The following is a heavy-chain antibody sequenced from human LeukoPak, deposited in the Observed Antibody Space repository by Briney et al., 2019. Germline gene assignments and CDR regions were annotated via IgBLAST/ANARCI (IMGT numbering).Heavy chain of an antibody. CDR2: IYSGGST. Sequence: PGGSLRLSCAASGFTVSSNCMSWVRQAPGKGLEWVSVIYSGGSTYYADSVKGRFTISRDNSKNTLYLQMNSLRAEDTAVYYCARGPGYYYDSSGYYAIWGQGTMVTVSS. J-gene: IGHJ3*02. CDR3: ARGPGYYYDSSGYYAI. CDR1: GFTVSSNC. V-gene: IGHV3-53*01. D-gene: IGHD3-22*01.